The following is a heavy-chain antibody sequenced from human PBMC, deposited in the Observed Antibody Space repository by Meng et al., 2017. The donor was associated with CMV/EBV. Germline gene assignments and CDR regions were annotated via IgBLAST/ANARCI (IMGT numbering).Heavy chain of an antibody. J-gene: IGHJ5*02. CDR2: IDWDDDK. V-gene: IGHV2-70*20. CDR1: GFSLSTSAMC. CDR3: ARITLYSSSWPSFDP. Sequence: SGPTLVKPPQTLTLTCTFSGFSLSTSAMCVSWVRQPPGKALEWLALIDWDDDKYYSTSLKTRLTISKDTSKNQVVLTMTNMDPVDTATYYCARITLYSSSWPSFDPWGQGTLVTVSS. D-gene: IGHD6-13*01.